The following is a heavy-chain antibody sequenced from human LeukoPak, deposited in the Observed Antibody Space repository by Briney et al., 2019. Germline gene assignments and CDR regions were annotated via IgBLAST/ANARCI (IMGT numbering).Heavy chain of an antibody. Sequence: PSETLSLTCTVSGGSISSGGYYWSWIRQPPGKGLEWIGYIYHSGSTYYNPSLKSRVTISVDTSKNQFSLKLSSVTAADTAVYYCAREMEDYGGKYPREYFQHWGQGTLVTVSS. V-gene: IGHV4-30-2*01. CDR3: AREMEDYGGKYPREYFQH. CDR2: IYHSGST. D-gene: IGHD4-23*01. J-gene: IGHJ1*01. CDR1: GGSISSGGYY.